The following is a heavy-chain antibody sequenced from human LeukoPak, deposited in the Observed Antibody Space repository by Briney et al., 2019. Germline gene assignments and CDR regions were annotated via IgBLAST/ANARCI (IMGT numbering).Heavy chain of an antibody. CDR1: GGSISSSSYY. V-gene: IGHV4-39*01. CDR2: IYYSGST. J-gene: IGHJ4*02. D-gene: IGHD3-22*01. Sequence: SETLSLTCTVSGGSISSSSYYWGWIRQPPGKGLEWIGSIYYSGSTYYNPSLKSRVTISVDTSKNQFSLKLSSVTAADTAVYYCARQSSTGYYYDSSGYYYPRLNFDYWGQGTPVTVSS. CDR3: ARQSSTGYYYDSSGYYYPRLNFDY.